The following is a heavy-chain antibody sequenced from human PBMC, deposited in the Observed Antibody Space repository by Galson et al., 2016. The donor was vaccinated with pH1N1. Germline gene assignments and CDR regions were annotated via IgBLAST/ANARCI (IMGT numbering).Heavy chain of an antibody. CDR2: ISGSGDST. CDR3: AKGYGPGSFSELEY. CDR1: GFTFSSNA. D-gene: IGHD3-10*01. Sequence: SLRLSCAASGFTFSSNALSWARQAPGKGLEWVSGISGSGDSTYYADSVKGRFTVSRDNSKNTLYLQMSSLRVEDTAAYYCAKGYGPGSFSELEYWGQGTLVTVSS. J-gene: IGHJ4*02. V-gene: IGHV3-23*01.